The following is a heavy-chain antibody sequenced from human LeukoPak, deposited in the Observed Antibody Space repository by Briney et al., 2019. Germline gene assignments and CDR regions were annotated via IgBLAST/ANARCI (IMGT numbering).Heavy chain of an antibody. CDR2: INPSGGST. J-gene: IGHJ4*02. CDR1: GYTFTSYY. D-gene: IGHD3-22*01. Sequence: RASVKVSCKASGYTFTSYYMHWVRQAPGQGLEWMGIINPSGGSTSYAQKFQGRVTMTRDTSTSTVYMELSSLRSEDTAVYYCAREGGYYDSSGYTQPYYFDYWGQGTLVTVSS. V-gene: IGHV1-46*01. CDR3: AREGGYYDSSGYTQPYYFDY.